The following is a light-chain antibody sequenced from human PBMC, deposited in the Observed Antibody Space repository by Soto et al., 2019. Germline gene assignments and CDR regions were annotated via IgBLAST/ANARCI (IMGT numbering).Light chain of an antibody. CDR1: SSDVGGYNY. Sequence: QSVLTQPASVSGSPGQSITISCPGTSSDVGGYNYVSWYQQHPGKAPKLMIYDVTNRPSGVSNRFSGSKSADTASLTISGLQAEDEAEYYCSSYTSSTTFVFGPGTKVTVL. V-gene: IGLV2-14*01. CDR3: SSYTSSTTFV. J-gene: IGLJ1*01. CDR2: DVT.